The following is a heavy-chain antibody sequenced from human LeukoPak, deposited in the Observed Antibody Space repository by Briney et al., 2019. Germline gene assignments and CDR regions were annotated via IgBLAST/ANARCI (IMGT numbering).Heavy chain of an antibody. Sequence: GGSLRLSCEASGFTFSDYYLSWIRQAPGKGLEWISYISGSSSHINYADSVKGRFAISRDISTNTLYLHMSSLRADDTAVYYCAKGAYSYASGTYYFDYWGQGTLVTVSS. CDR3: AKGAYSYASGTYYFDY. V-gene: IGHV3-11*06. D-gene: IGHD3-10*01. CDR2: ISGSSSHI. J-gene: IGHJ4*02. CDR1: GFTFSDYY.